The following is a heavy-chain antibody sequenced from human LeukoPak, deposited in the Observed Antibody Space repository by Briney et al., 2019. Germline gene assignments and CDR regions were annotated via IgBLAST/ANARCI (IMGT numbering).Heavy chain of an antibody. CDR3: ARSMVTGPFDY. CDR1: GGSISSYY. V-gene: IGHV4-59*08. CDR2: IYYSGST. Sequence: SPSETLSLTCTVSGGSISSYYWSWIRQPPGKGLEWIGYIYYSGSTNYNPSLKSRVTISVDTSKNQFSLKLSSVTAADTAVYYCARSMVTGPFDYWGQGTLVTVSS. J-gene: IGHJ4*02. D-gene: IGHD5-18*01.